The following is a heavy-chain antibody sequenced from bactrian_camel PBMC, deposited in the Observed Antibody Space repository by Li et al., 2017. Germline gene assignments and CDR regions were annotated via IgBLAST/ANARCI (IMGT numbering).Heavy chain of an antibody. CDR2: IYSRGSS. J-gene: IGHJ4*01. CDR3: ASDWKYELTAPPLAQSSYNL. CDR1: GGTYSNLL. Sequence: VQLVESGGGSVQAGGSLRLSCAASGGTYSNLLMGWFRQAPGKEREGVASIYSRGSSNYRMYADSVKGRFTISKDNAKNTLYLQMNSLKPEDTAMYYCASDWKYELTAPPLAQSSYNLWGQGTQVTVS. D-gene: IGHD4*01. V-gene: IGHV3S53*01.